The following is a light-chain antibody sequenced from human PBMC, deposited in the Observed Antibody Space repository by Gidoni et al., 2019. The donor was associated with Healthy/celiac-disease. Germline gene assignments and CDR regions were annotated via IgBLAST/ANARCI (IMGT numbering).Light chain of an antibody. CDR3: CSYAGSSTPRV. V-gene: IGLV2-23*01. CDR2: EGS. J-gene: IGLJ1*01. Sequence: QSALPQPASVSGSPGQSITISCTGTSSDVGSYTLVSWYQQHPGKAPQLMIYEGSQRPSGVSNRFSGSKSGNTASLTLSGLQAEDEADYYCCSYAGSSTPRVFGTGTKVTVL. CDR1: SSDVGSYTL.